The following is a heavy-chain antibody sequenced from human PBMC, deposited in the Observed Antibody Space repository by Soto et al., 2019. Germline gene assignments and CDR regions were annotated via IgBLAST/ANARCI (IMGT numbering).Heavy chain of an antibody. Sequence: EVQLVPSGAEVKKPGESLQISCKGSGYSFTSYWIGWVRQMPGKGLEWMGIIYPGDSDTRYSPSFQGQVTIPADKSISTAYLQWSSLKASDTAMYYCARLSGNYYYHYGMDVWGQGTTVIVSS. V-gene: IGHV5-51*01. J-gene: IGHJ6*02. CDR3: ARLSGNYYYHYGMDV. CDR1: GYSFTSYW. CDR2: IYPGDSDT. D-gene: IGHD1-26*01.